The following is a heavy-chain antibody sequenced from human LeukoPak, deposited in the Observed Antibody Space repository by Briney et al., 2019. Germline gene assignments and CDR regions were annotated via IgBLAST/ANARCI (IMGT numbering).Heavy chain of an antibody. CDR2: IYYSGST. CDR3: ARGLLMAVAGRGEFHY. CDR1: GCSISSYY. V-gene: IGHV4-59*01. Sequence: SETLSLTCIVSGCSISSYYRSWIRQPPGKGLEWIGYIYYSGSTNYNPSLKSRVTISVDTSKNQFSLKLSYVTAADTAVYYCARGLLMAVAGRGEFHYWGQGTLVTVSS. J-gene: IGHJ4*02. D-gene: IGHD6-13*01.